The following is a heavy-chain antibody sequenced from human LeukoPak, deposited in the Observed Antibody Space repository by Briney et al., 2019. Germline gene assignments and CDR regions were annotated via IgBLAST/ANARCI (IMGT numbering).Heavy chain of an antibody. J-gene: IGHJ4*02. V-gene: IGHV1-18*01. CDR2: ISAYNGNT. CDR3: ARDSSSSWYGDYFDY. D-gene: IGHD6-13*01. Sequence: PEASVKVSCKASGYTFTSYGISWVRQAPGQGLEWMGWISAYNGNTNYAQKLQGRVTMTTDTSTSTAYMELRSLRSDDTAVYYCARDSSSSWYGDYFDYWGQGTLVTVSS. CDR1: GYTFTSYG.